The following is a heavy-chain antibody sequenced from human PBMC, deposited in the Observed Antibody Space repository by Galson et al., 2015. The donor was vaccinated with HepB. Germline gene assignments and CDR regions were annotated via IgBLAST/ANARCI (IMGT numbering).Heavy chain of an antibody. CDR1: GDSVSSNSAA. D-gene: IGHD6-13*01. J-gene: IGHJ6*02. CDR3: ARGRVLAAAGAYGMDV. Sequence: CAISGDSVSSNSAAWNWIRQSPSRGLEWLGRTYYRSKWYNDYAVSVKSQITINPDTSKNQFSLQLDSVTPEDTAVYYCARGRVLAAAGAYGMDVWGQGTTVTVSS. CDR2: TYYRSKWYN. V-gene: IGHV6-1*01.